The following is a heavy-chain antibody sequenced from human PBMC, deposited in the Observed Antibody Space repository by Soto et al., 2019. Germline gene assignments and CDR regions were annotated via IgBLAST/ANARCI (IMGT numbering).Heavy chain of an antibody. CDR1: GGSISSYY. V-gene: IGHV4-59*01. CDR2: IYYSGST. J-gene: IGHJ5*02. Sequence: PWETLSLTCTVSGGSISSYYWSWIRQPPGKGLEWIGYIYYSGSTNYNPSLKSRVTISVDTSKNQFSLKLSSVTAADTAVYYCARDLGSFDGTSWKNWFDPWGQGTLVTVSS. D-gene: IGHD2-2*01. CDR3: ARDLGSFDGTSWKNWFDP.